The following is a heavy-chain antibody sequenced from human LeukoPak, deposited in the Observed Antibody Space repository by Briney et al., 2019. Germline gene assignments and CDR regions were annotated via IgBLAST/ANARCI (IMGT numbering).Heavy chain of an antibody. CDR3: AGRYSGDYYRDY. J-gene: IGHJ4*02. CDR1: GFTFSDYY. CDR2: ISSSGSTI. V-gene: IGHV3-11*01. D-gene: IGHD1-26*01. Sequence: GGSLRLSCAASGFTFSDYYMSWIRQAPGKGLEWVSYISSSGSTIYYADSVKGRFTISRDNAKNSLYLQMNSLRAEDTALYYCAGRYSGDYYRDYWGQGTLVTVSS.